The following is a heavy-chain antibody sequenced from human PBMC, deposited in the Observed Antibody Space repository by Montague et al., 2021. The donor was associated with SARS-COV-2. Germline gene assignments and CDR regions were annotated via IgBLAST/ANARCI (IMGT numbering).Heavy chain of an antibody. CDR3: ARDGFYYDRSGPSNFDY. CDR2: IYYSGST. Sequence: SETLSLTCTVSVGSISSNNCYWGWIRQPPGKALEWIGSIYYSGSTYYNPSLKSRVTMSVDTSENQFSLKLSSVTAADTAVYYCARDGFYYDRSGPSNFDYWGQETLVTVSS. CDR1: VGSISSNNCY. D-gene: IGHD3-22*01. V-gene: IGHV4-39*07. J-gene: IGHJ4*02.